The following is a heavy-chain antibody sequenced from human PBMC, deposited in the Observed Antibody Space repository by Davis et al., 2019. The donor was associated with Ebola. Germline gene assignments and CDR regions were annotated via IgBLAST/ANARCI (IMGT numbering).Heavy chain of an antibody. J-gene: IGHJ6*04. D-gene: IGHD2-21*02. CDR3: AREGDWSHYYYYGMDV. CDR2: INAYNGNT. CDR1: GYTFTSYG. Sequence: AASVKVSCKASGYTFTSYGISWVRQAPGQGLEWMGWINAYNGNTNYAQKLQGRVTMTTDTSTSTAYMELRSLRSDDTAVYYCAREGDWSHYYYYGMDVWGKGTTVTVSS. V-gene: IGHV1-18*01.